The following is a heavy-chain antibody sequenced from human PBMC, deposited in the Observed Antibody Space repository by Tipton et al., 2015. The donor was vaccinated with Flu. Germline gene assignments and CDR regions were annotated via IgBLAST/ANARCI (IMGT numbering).Heavy chain of an antibody. CDR2: LNPIFGTP. V-gene: IGHV1-69*01. J-gene: IGHJ5*02. Sequence: QLVQSGAEVRKPGSSVKVSCKPSEGTVFSYTISWVRQAPGQGLEWLGGLNPIFGTPKCAQKFQDRVSITADASANSFYLELRSLRSDDTAVYSCATSRHYYASGWFDPWGQGTLVTVSS. CDR1: EGTVFSYT. D-gene: IGHD3-16*01. CDR3: ATSRHYYASGWFDP.